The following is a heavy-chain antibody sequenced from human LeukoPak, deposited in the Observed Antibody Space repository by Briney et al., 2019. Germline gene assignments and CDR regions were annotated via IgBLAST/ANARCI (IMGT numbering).Heavy chain of an antibody. J-gene: IGHJ4*02. CDR2: IRFDGSNK. V-gene: IGHV3-30*02. Sequence: GGSLRLSCVVSGFTFSTYGMHWVRQAPGKGLEWVAFIRFDGSNKYYADSVKGGFTISRDNSKNTLYLQMNSLRVEDTSVYYCATLLVADLFDCWGQGTLVTVSS. D-gene: IGHD5-12*01. CDR1: GFTFSTYG. CDR3: ATLLVADLFDC.